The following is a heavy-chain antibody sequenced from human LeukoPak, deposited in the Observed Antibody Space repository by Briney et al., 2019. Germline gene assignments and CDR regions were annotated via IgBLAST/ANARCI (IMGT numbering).Heavy chain of an antibody. CDR2: IYTSGST. CDR3: ARERMTGDAFDI. Sequence: PSETLSLTCTVSGGSISSGSYYWSWIRQPAGKGLEWIGRIYTSGSTNYNPSLKSRVTISVDTSKNQFSLKLSSVTAADTAVYHCARERMTGDAFDIWGQGTMVTVSS. CDR1: GGSISSGSYY. J-gene: IGHJ3*02. D-gene: IGHD2-8*01. V-gene: IGHV4-61*02.